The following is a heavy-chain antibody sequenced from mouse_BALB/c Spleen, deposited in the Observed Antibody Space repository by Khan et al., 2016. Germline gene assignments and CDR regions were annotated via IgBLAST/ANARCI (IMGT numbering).Heavy chain of an antibody. Sequence: EVKLLESGGGLVQPGGSLKLSCEASGFDFSRYWMSWVRQAPGKGLEWIGEINPDSSTINYTPSLKDKFIISRDNATNTLYLQMRKVRSEDTVLYYCARAGYYGYLVNWGQGTLVTVSA. CDR1: GFDFSRYW. CDR2: INPDSSTI. D-gene: IGHD1-1*01. V-gene: IGHV4-1*02. CDR3: ARAGYYGYLVN. J-gene: IGHJ3*01.